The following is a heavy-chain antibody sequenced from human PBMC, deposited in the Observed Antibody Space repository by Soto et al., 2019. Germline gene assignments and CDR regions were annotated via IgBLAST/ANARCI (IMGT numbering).Heavy chain of an antibody. CDR3: ARTTDRVTMVRGVIGPPDAFDI. Sequence: PGESLKISCKGSGYSFTSYWIGWVRQMPGKGLEWMGIIYPGDSDTRYSPSFQGQVTISADKSISTAYLQWSSLKASDTAMYYCARTTDRVTMVRGVIGPPDAFDIWGQGTMVTVSS. CDR2: IYPGDSDT. J-gene: IGHJ3*02. V-gene: IGHV5-51*01. D-gene: IGHD3-10*01. CDR1: GYSFTSYW.